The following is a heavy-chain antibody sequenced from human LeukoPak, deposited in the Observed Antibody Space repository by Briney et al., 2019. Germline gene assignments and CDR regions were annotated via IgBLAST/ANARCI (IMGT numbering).Heavy chain of an antibody. Sequence: GGSLRLFCAATGFTFSSYAMSWVRQSPGKGLEWVSAISGSGGSTYYADSVKGRFTISRDNSKNTLYLQMNSLRAEDTAVYYCAKMEGDIVVVHFDYWGQGTLVTVSS. CDR2: ISGSGGST. V-gene: IGHV3-23*01. D-gene: IGHD2-15*01. CDR1: GFTFSSYA. CDR3: AKMEGDIVVVHFDY. J-gene: IGHJ4*02.